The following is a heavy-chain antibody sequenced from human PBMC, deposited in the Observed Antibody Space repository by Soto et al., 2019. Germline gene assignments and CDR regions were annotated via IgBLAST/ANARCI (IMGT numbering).Heavy chain of an antibody. J-gene: IGHJ3*02. D-gene: IGHD6-19*01. CDR1: GGSISSYY. V-gene: IGHV4-59*01. Sequence: SETLSLTCTVSGGSISSYYWSWIRQPPGKGLEWIGYIYYSGSTNYNPSLKSRVTISVDTSKNQFSLKLSSVTAADPAVFYCARDRRAGAVAGFPFNIWGQGTMATVPS. CDR3: ARDRRAGAVAGFPFNI. CDR2: IYYSGST.